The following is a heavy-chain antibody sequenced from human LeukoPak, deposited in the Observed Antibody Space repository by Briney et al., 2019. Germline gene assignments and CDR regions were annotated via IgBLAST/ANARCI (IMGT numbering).Heavy chain of an antibody. Sequence: GGSLRLSCAASGFTFSSYAMSWVRQAPGKGLEWVSAISGSGGSTHYADSVKGRFTISRDNSKNTLYLQMNSLRAEDTAVYYCAKCTVWPLDFDYWGQGTLVTVSS. D-gene: IGHD2-8*01. J-gene: IGHJ4*02. V-gene: IGHV3-23*01. CDR1: GFTFSSYA. CDR2: ISGSGGST. CDR3: AKCTVWPLDFDY.